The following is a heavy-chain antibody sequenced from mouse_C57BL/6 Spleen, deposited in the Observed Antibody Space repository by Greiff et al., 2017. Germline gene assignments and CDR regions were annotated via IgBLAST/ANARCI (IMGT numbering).Heavy chain of an antibody. CDR3: ARYSIYYGSYYFYY. V-gene: IGHV7-3*01. CDR2: IRNKANGYTT. D-gene: IGHD2-1*01. Sequence: DVKLVESGGGLVQPGGSLSLSCAASGFTFTDYYMSWVRQPPGKALEWLGFIRNKANGYTTEYSASVKGRFTISRDNSQSILYLQMNALRAEDSATYYCARYSIYYGSYYFYYWGQGTTLTVSS. J-gene: IGHJ2*01. CDR1: GFTFTDYY.